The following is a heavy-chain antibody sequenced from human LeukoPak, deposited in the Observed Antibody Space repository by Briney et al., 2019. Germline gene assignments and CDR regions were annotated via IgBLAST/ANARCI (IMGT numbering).Heavy chain of an antibody. D-gene: IGHD5-18*01. J-gene: IGHJ4*02. CDR3: ARDPTRGYSYGYEDY. Sequence: GGSLRLSCAASGFTFSNYWMNWVRQAPGKGLEWVANINHDGSEKYYVDSVKGRFTISRDNAKNSLYLQMNSLRAEDTAVYYCARDPTRGYSYGYEDYWGQGTLVTVSS. V-gene: IGHV3-7*01. CDR2: INHDGSEK. CDR1: GFTFSNYW.